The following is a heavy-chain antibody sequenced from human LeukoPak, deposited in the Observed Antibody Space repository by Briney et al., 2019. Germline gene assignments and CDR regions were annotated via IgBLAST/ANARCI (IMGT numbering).Heavy chain of an antibody. D-gene: IGHD3-22*01. CDR2: IYYSGST. Sequence: PSETLSLTCTVPGGSISSYYRSWIRQPPGKGLEWNGHIYYSGSTKYNPSLKSRVTISVDTSKNQFSLKLSSVTAADTAVYYCARSYDSSGYYYYAFDIWGQGTMVTVSS. CDR3: ARSYDSSGYYYYAFDI. V-gene: IGHV4-59*01. J-gene: IGHJ3*02. CDR1: GGSISSYY.